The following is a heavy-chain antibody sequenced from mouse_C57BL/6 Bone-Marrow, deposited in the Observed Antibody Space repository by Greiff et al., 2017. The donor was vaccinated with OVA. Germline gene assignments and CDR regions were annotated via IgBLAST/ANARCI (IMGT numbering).Heavy chain of an antibody. D-gene: IGHD2-4*01. CDR3: ARWVDDYFYWYFDV. CDR1: GYAFSSSW. V-gene: IGHV1-82*01. Sequence: QVQLQQSGPELVKPGASVKISCKASGYAFSSSWMNWVKQRPGKGLEWIGRIYPGDGDTNYNGKFKGKATLTADKSSSTAYMQLSSLTSEDSAVYFCARWVDDYFYWYFDVWGTGTTVTVSS. CDR2: IYPGDGDT. J-gene: IGHJ1*03.